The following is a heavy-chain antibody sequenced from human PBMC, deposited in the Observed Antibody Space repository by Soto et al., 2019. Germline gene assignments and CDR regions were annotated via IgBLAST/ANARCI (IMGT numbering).Heavy chain of an antibody. Sequence: EVQLVESGGDLVQPGGSLRLSCAASGFTFSSYSMNWVRQAPGKGLEWVSYISNSNSTIYYADSVKGRFTISRDNAKNSLYLQMNSLRAEDTAVYYCARVTTVVTPGYWDQGTLVTVSS. J-gene: IGHJ4*02. CDR3: ARVTTVVTPGY. CDR2: ISNSNSTI. D-gene: IGHD4-17*01. V-gene: IGHV3-48*01. CDR1: GFTFSSYS.